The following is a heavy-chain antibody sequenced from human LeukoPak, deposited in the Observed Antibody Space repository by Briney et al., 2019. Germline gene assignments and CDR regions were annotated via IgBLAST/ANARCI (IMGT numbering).Heavy chain of an antibody. Sequence: PGGSLRLSCAASGFTFSDYYMSWVRQAPGKGLEWVANIKQDGSEKYYVDSVKGRFTISRDNAKNSLYLQMNSLRAEDTAVYYCARGDRSVNYYYGMDVWGQGTTVTVSS. CDR1: GFTFSDYY. J-gene: IGHJ6*02. V-gene: IGHV3-7*03. CDR2: IKQDGSEK. D-gene: IGHD4-23*01. CDR3: ARGDRSVNYYYGMDV.